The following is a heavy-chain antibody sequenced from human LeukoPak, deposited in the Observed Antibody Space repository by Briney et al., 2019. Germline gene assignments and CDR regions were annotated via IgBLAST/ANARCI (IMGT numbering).Heavy chain of an antibody. J-gene: IGHJ4*02. Sequence: GGSLRLSCAASGFTFSSYGMHWVRQAPGKGLEWVAFIRYDGSNKYYADSVKGRFTISRDNSKNTLYLQMNSLRAEDTAVYYCAKDLCSGGSCYSFDYWGQGTLVTVSS. V-gene: IGHV3-30*02. D-gene: IGHD2-15*01. CDR2: IRYDGSNK. CDR1: GFTFSSYG. CDR3: AKDLCSGGSCYSFDY.